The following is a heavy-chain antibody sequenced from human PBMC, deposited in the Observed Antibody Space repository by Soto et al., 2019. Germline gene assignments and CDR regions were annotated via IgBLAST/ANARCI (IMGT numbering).Heavy chain of an antibody. Sequence: ASVKVSCKASGYTFSSYDFSWVRQAPGQGLEWMGWISVYNGNTNYAQKFQGRVTMTTDTSTSTAYMELRSLRSDDTAVYYCARGVRRPPENWFDPWGQGTLVTVSS. V-gene: IGHV1-18*01. D-gene: IGHD3-22*01. CDR3: ARGVRRPPENWFDP. CDR1: GYTFSSYD. J-gene: IGHJ5*02. CDR2: ISVYNGNT.